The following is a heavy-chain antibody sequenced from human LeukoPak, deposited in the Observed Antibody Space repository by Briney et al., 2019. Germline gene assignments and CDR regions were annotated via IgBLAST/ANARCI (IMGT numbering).Heavy chain of an antibody. CDR1: GGTFSSYA. D-gene: IGHD5-24*01. V-gene: IGHV1-69*04. CDR2: IIPILGIA. J-gene: IGHJ4*02. Sequence: GASVKVSCKASGGTFSSYAISWVRQAHGQGLEWMGRIIPILGIANYAQKFQGRVTITADKSTSTAYMELSSLRSEDTAVYYCAREDGYKTGSYWGQGTLVTVSS. CDR3: AREDGYKTGSY.